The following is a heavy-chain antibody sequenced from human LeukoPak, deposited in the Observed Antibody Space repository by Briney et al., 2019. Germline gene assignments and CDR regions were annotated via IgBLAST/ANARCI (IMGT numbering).Heavy chain of an antibody. V-gene: IGHV4-39*07. CDR1: GGSITTSDNY. J-gene: IGHJ3*02. D-gene: IGHD2-15*01. CDR3: ASDRIEVDAFDI. Sequence: PSETLSLTCTVSGGSITTSDNYWGWIRQPPGKGLEWIGAVHNSGSTYYNPSLKSRVTMSIDTSKNQFSLKLSSVTAADTAVYYCASDRIEVDAFDIWGQGTMVTVSS. CDR2: VHNSGST.